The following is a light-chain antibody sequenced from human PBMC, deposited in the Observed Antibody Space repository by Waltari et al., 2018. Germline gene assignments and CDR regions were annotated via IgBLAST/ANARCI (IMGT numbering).Light chain of an antibody. CDR2: GAS. Sequence: EIVLTQSPDTLSVSPGERATLSCRASQSVTDNYIAWYQQRPGQRPRLLLYGASTRATGIPDRFSGSGSETDFTLTITRLEPEDFAVYYCQQYGSLPLTFGGGTKVDIK. V-gene: IGKV3-20*01. CDR1: QSVTDNY. J-gene: IGKJ4*01. CDR3: QQYGSLPLT.